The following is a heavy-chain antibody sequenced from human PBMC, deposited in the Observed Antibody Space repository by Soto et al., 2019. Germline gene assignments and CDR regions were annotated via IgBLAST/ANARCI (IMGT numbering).Heavy chain of an antibody. CDR3: AKATATGGGAFDF. V-gene: IGHV3-23*01. J-gene: IGHJ3*01. CDR1: GFPCGSYD. D-gene: IGHD2-8*02. Sequence: GGSLRLSCAASGFPCGSYDMTWVRQAPGKGLEWVSTILVDGRTFYVDSVKGRFTISRDNSRNTVYLQMNSLTAGDTALYYCAKATATGGGAFDFCGQGTMVTV. CDR2: ILVDGRT.